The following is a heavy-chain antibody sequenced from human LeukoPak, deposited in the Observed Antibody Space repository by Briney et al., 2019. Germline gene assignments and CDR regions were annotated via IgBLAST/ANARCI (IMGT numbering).Heavy chain of an antibody. Sequence: GGSLRLSCAVSGFTFSNYEMVWARQAPGKGLEWISYISRSGTTTYYAESVRGRFTISRDNAKNSLYLQMNSLRAEDTAVYYCARDDYVWGVNYYYYYMDVWGKGTTVTVSS. D-gene: IGHD3-16*01. CDR3: ARDDYVWGVNYYYYYMDV. V-gene: IGHV3-48*03. CDR1: GFTFSNYE. J-gene: IGHJ6*03. CDR2: ISRSGTTT.